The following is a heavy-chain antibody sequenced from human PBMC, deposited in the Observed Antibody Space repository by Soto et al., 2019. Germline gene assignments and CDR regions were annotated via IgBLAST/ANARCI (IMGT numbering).Heavy chain of an antibody. D-gene: IGHD3-9*01. V-gene: IGHV3-23*01. Sequence: EVLLLESGGDVVQPGGSLRLSCAASGFTLAKYTMGWVRQAPGKGLEWVAESYSRGGTKYADSVKGRFNISRDNSKNTLFLQMNSLGVEDTALYYCARDREPDGIWTFDSWGQGTLVTVSS. CDR1: GFTLAKYT. J-gene: IGHJ4*02. CDR2: SYSRGGT. CDR3: ARDREPDGIWTFDS.